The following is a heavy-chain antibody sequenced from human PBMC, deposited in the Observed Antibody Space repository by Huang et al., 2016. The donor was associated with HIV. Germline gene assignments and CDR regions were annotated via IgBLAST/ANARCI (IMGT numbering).Heavy chain of an antibody. CDR3: AHSMVGASSFDY. J-gene: IGHJ4*02. Sequence: QITLKESGPTLVKPTQTLTLTCTFSGFSLSTHGVGVGWIRQPPGKALEWLALIYWDDDKRYSPALRRRLTITKDISKHQVVLTMTNLDPVDTATYFCAHSMVGASSFDYWGQGTLVTVSS. CDR1: GFSLSTHGVG. V-gene: IGHV2-5*02. D-gene: IGHD1-26*01. CDR2: IYWDDDK.